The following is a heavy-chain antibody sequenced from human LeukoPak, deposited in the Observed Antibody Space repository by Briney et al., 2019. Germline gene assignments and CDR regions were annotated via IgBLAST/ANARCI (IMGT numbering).Heavy chain of an antibody. Sequence: GGSLRLSCAASGITFSSYAMSWVRQTPGKGLEWVSSISGSAGSTYYADSVKGRFTISRDNSKNTLYLQWNSLRAEDTAVYYCAKSQIWSGFFYFDYWGQGTLVTVSS. J-gene: IGHJ4*02. D-gene: IGHD3-3*01. CDR2: ISGSAGST. CDR1: GITFSSYA. V-gene: IGHV3-23*01. CDR3: AKSQIWSGFFYFDY.